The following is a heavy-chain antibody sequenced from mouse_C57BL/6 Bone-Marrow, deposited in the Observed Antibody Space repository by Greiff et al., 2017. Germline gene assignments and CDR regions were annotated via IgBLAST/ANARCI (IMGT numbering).Heavy chain of an antibody. Sequence: DVKLVESGGGLVQPGESLKLSCESNEYEFPSHDMSWVRKTPEKRLELVAAINSDGGSTYYPDTMERRFIISRDTTKKTLYLQMSSLRSEDTALYYCARLYYYGSSYAMDYWGQGTSVTVSS. D-gene: IGHD1-1*01. CDR3: ARLYYYGSSYAMDY. CDR2: INSDGGST. J-gene: IGHJ4*01. CDR1: EYEFPSHD. V-gene: IGHV5-2*01.